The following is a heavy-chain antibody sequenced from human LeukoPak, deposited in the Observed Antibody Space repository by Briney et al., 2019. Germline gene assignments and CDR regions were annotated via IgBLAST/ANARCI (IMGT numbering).Heavy chain of an antibody. Sequence: ASVKVSCKASGFALTTYNIVWLRQAPGQGLEWMGGIMPMFGKTNYAQKFQGRVTTTADKATSTAYMELSSLRSEDTAVYYCAGGRTDIVVVPATLRNYYFDYWGQGTLVTVSS. CDR3: AGGRTDIVVVPATLRNYYFDY. CDR1: GFALTTYN. J-gene: IGHJ4*02. D-gene: IGHD2-2*01. CDR2: IMPMFGKT. V-gene: IGHV1-69*06.